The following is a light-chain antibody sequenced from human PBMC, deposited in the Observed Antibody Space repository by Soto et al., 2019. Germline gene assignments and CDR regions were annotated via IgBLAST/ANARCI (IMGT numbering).Light chain of an antibody. J-gene: IGLJ1*01. CDR1: SSDVGGFNY. CDR2: DVS. CDR3: ASYTTSSTYV. V-gene: IGLV2-14*03. Sequence: QSVLTQPASGSGAAGQSIAISCTGTSSDVGGFNYVSWYQQHPGKAPKFMIYDVSSRPSGVSDRFSGSKSGNTASLTISGLQAEDEADYYCASYTTSSTYVFGTGTKVTVL.